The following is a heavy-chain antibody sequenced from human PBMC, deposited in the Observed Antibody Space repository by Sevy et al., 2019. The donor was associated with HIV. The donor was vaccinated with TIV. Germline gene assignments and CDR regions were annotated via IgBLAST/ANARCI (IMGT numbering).Heavy chain of an antibody. D-gene: IGHD1-26*01. CDR3: AGAGMGAKGFDY. V-gene: IGHV3-23*01. CDR2: ISASGGST. J-gene: IGHJ4*02. Sequence: GGSLRLSCAASGFIFNSHVMSWVRQAPGKGLEWVSGISASGGSTFYADSVKGRFTISRDNFKNALYLEMNSLRVEDTAVYYCAGAGMGAKGFDYWGQGTLVTVSS. CDR1: GFIFNSHV.